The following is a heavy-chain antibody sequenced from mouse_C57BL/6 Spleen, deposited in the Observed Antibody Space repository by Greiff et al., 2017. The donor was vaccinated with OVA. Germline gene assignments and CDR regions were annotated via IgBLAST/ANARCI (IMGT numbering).Heavy chain of an antibody. J-gene: IGHJ1*03. V-gene: IGHV3-6*01. CDR3: ARGGGYYYGSSSYWYVDV. CDR2: ISYDGSN. D-gene: IGHD1-1*01. CDR1: GYSITSGYY. Sequence: EVKLQESGPGLVKPSQSLSLTCSVTGYSITSGYYWNWIRQFPGNKLEWMGYISYDGSNNYNPSLKNRISITRDTSKNQFFLKLNSVTTEDTATYYCARGGGYYYGSSSYWYVDVWGTGTTVTVSS.